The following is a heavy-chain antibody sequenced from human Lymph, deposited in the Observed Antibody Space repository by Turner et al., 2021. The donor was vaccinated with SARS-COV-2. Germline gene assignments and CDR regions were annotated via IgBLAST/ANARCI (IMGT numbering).Heavy chain of an antibody. D-gene: IGHD3-22*01. CDR1: GFPFSSIS. V-gene: IGHV3-21*01. CDR3: ARERYDSSGSESYYFDY. CDR2: ISSSSSYI. Sequence: ELQLVESGGGLVKPGGSWRLPCEAPGFPFSSISMTWVRQAPGKGLEWVTSISSSSSYIYYADSVKGRFTISRDSAKNSLYLQMNSLRAEDTAVYYCARERYDSSGSESYYFDYWGQGTLVTVSS. J-gene: IGHJ4*02.